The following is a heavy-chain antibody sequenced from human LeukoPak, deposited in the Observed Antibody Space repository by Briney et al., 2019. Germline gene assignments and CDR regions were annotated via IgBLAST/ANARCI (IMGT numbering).Heavy chain of an antibody. D-gene: IGHD3-22*01. Sequence: SETLSLTCTVSGGSISSGSYYWSWIRQPAGKGLEWIGRIYTSGSTGYNPSLKSRVTISVDTSKNQFSLKLSSVTAADTAVYYCARSYDSSGYSYYFDYWGQGTLVTVSS. CDR2: IYTSGST. V-gene: IGHV4-61*02. J-gene: IGHJ4*02. CDR1: GGSISSGSYY. CDR3: ARSYDSSGYSYYFDY.